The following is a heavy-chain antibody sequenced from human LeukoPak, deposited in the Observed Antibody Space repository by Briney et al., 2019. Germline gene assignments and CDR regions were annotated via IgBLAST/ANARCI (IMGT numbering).Heavy chain of an antibody. Sequence: AGGSLRLSCAASGFTFSSSAMSWVRQAPGKGLEWVSIISGSGGTTYYADSVKDQFTISRDNSKNTLYLQMNSLRADDTAVYYCARAWDYYDSSGYYPLRPYYFDYWGQGTLVTVSS. CDR1: GFTFSSSA. J-gene: IGHJ4*02. CDR3: ARAWDYYDSSGYYPLRPYYFDY. D-gene: IGHD3-22*01. CDR2: ISGSGGTT. V-gene: IGHV3-23*01.